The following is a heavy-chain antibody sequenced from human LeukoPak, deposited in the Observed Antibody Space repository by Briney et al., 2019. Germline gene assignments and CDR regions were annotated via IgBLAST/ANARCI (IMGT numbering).Heavy chain of an antibody. CDR2: ISYDGSNK. CDR3: APLGVAGTYY. V-gene: IGHV3-30*03. Sequence: GGSLRLSCAASGFTLWTYGMHWVRQAPGKGLEWVAVISYDGSNKYYADSVKGRFTISRDNSKNTLYLQMNSLRAEDTAVYYCAPLGVAGTYYWGQGTLVTVSS. D-gene: IGHD6-19*01. CDR1: GFTLWTYG. J-gene: IGHJ4*02.